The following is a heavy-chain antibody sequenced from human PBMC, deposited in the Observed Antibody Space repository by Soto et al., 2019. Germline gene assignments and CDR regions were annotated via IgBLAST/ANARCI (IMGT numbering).Heavy chain of an antibody. Sequence: GGSLRLSCAASGFTFDDYGMSWARQAPGKGLEWVSGVNWNGGSTGYADSVKGRFTISRDNAKSSLYLQMNSLRAEDTAFYYCVRGASLNFDYWGRGTLVTVSS. V-gene: IGHV3-20*04. J-gene: IGHJ4*02. CDR3: VRGASLNFDY. CDR2: VNWNGGST. CDR1: GFTFDDYG. D-gene: IGHD1-26*01.